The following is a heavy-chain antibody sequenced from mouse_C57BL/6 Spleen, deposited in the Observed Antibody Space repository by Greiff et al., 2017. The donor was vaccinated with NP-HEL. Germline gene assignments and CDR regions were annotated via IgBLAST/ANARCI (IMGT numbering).Heavy chain of an antibody. V-gene: IGHV1-50*01. J-gene: IGHJ1*03. D-gene: IGHD1-1*01. Sequence: VQLQQPGAELVKPGASVKLSCKASGYTFTSYWMQWVKQRPGQGLEWIGEIDPSDSYTNYNQKFKGKATLTVDTSSSTAYMQLSSLTSEDSAVYYCARLSDYYGSSHWYFDVWGTGTTVTVSS. CDR2: IDPSDSYT. CDR1: GYTFTSYW. CDR3: ARLSDYYGSSHWYFDV.